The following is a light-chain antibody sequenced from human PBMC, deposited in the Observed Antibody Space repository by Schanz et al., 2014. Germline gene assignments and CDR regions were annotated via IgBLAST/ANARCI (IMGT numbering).Light chain of an antibody. CDR2: EGT. V-gene: IGLV2-14*01. J-gene: IGLJ1*01. CDR3: SSYAGSHNDV. CDR1: SSDVGGYNY. Sequence: QSALTQPASVSGSPGQSITISCTGTSSDVGGYNYVSWYQHHPGKAPKLMIYEGTYRASGDSNRFSGSKSGNTASLTISGLQAEDEADFYCSSYAGSHNDVFGTGTKLTVL.